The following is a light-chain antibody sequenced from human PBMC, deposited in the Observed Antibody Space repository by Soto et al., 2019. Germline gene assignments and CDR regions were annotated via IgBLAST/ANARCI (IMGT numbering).Light chain of an antibody. CDR2: GTS. V-gene: IGKV3-15*01. Sequence: EIVLTQSPATPSLSPGERATLSCRASQSVRNKVAWYQQKPGQTPRVIIYGTSTRAADIPARFSGSGYGTYFTLTISSLQSEDFAVYYCQQYNIWRSITFGPGTRLEI. CDR3: QQYNIWRSIT. J-gene: IGKJ5*01. CDR1: QSVRNK.